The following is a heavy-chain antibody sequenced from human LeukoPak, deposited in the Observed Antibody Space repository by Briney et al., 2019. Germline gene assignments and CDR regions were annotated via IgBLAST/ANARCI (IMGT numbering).Heavy chain of an antibody. CDR2: ISKDGGT. D-gene: IGHD6-6*01. CDR1: GFTFSSYW. Sequence: GSLRLSCAASGFTFSSYWMSWVRQAPGKGLEWVSGISKDGGTFYTDSVKGRFTISRDNSKNTLYLHMSSLGAADTAIYYCAKEIGAIGRPAVDYWGQGTLVTVSS. V-gene: IGHV3-23*01. CDR3: AKEIGAIGRPAVDY. J-gene: IGHJ4*02.